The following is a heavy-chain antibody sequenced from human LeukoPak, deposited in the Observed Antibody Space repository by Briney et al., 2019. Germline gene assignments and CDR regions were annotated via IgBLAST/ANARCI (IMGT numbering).Heavy chain of an antibody. CDR2: ISGGGDDT. D-gene: IGHD3-22*01. CDR1: GFTFSSYE. J-gene: IGHJ4*02. Sequence: GGSLRLSCAASGFTFSSYEMNWVRQAPGKGLGWVSTISGGGDDTYYADSVKGRFTISRDNSKNALYLQMNSLRADDTAVYYCAKAIILVALFESWGQGTLVTVSS. V-gene: IGHV3-23*01. CDR3: AKAIILVALFES.